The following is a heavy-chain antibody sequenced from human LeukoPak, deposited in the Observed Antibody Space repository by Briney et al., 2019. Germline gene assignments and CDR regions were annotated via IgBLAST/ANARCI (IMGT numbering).Heavy chain of an antibody. D-gene: IGHD2-8*01. CDR3: AKDRGHCINGVCHNYYYMDV. CDR2: ISGSGGRT. V-gene: IGHV3-23*01. Sequence: GGSLRLSCGASGFTFSSYVMSWVRQAPGKGLEWVSTISGSGGRTDYADSVKGRFTISGDNSKNTMYLQLNRLRAEDTAVYYCAKDRGHCINGVCHNYYYMDVWGKETTVTVSS. CDR1: GFTFSSYV. J-gene: IGHJ6*03.